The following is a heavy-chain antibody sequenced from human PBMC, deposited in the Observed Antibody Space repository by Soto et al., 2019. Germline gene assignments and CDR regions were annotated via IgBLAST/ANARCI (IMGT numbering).Heavy chain of an antibody. V-gene: IGHV2-26*01. CDR1: GFSLSNARMG. Sequence: QVTLKESGPVLVKPTETLTLTCTVSGFSLSNARMGVSWIRQPPGKALEWLAHIFSNDEKSYSTSLKSRLTISKDTSKSQVVLTMTNMDPVDTATYYCARIKSYYYGSGSYYSGFDIWGQGTMVTVSS. CDR2: IFSNDEK. J-gene: IGHJ3*02. CDR3: ARIKSYYYGSGSYYSGFDI. D-gene: IGHD3-10*01.